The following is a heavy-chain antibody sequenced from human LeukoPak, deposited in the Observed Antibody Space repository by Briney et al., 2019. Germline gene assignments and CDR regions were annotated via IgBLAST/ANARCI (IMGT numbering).Heavy chain of an antibody. CDR2: ISYDGSNK. J-gene: IGHJ6*03. Sequence: GGSLRLSCAASGFTFSSYAMHWVRQAPGKGLEWVAVISYDGSNKYYADSVKGRFTISRDNSKNTLYLQMNSLRAEDTAVYYCAREVLSPTYYYYYYMDVWGKGTTVTVSS. V-gene: IGHV3-30*04. CDR3: AREVLSPTYYYYYYMDV. CDR1: GFTFSSYA.